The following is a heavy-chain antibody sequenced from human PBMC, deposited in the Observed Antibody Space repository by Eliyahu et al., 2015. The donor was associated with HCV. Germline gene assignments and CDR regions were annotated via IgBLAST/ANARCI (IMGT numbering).Heavy chain of an antibody. J-gene: IGHJ4*02. D-gene: IGHD1-1*01. CDR1: GFXLTTSGMC. V-gene: IGHV2-70*15. CDR3: ARTLLATSGTVPGCYFDS. Sequence: QVTLRESGPALVKPTQTLTLTCTFSGFXLTTSGMCVSWIRQSPGKALEWLARIDWDDDKYYSTSLKTRLTISKDTSKNQVVLTMTNMDPVDTATYYCARTLLATSGTVPGCYFDSWGQGTLVTVSS. CDR2: IDWDDDK.